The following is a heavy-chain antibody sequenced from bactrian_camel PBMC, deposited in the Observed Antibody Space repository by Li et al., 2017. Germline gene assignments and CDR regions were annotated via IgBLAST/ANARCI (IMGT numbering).Heavy chain of an antibody. D-gene: IGHD2*01. CDR1: ERIYSSYC. J-gene: IGHJ6*01. CDR2: ISAGGYGRPTP. V-gene: IGHV3-3*01. Sequence: HVQLVESGGGSVQAGGSLRLSCAASERIYSSYCMGWFRQANGKQREGVAVISAGGYGRPTPTYSDSVKGRFTISRDNAKNTLYLQMNSLQPEDTGMYYCAADLASGAYCFSSSRIAWGQGTQVTVS. CDR3: AADLASGAYCFSSSRIA.